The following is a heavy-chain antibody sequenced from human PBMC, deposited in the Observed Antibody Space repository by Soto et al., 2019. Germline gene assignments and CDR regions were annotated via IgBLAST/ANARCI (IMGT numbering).Heavy chain of an antibody. Sequence: ASVKVSCKASGYTFTGYYMHWVRQAPGQGLEWMGWINPNSGGTNYAQKFQGWVTMTRDTSISTAYMELSRLRSDDTAVYYCARGLPPLNYYYGMDVWGQGTTVTVSS. D-gene: IGHD4-17*01. V-gene: IGHV1-2*04. CDR1: GYTFTGYY. J-gene: IGHJ6*02. CDR2: INPNSGGT. CDR3: ARGLPPLNYYYGMDV.